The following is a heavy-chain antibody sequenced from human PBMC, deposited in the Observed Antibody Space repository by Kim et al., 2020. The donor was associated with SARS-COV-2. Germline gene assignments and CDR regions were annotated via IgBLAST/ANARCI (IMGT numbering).Heavy chain of an antibody. D-gene: IGHD3-3*01. J-gene: IGHJ6*02. CDR3: ARDGKSYYDFWRGHVWRSYYYYSMYV. CDR1: GFTFSDYY. CDR2: ISSSGSTI. V-gene: IGHV3-11*01. Sequence: GGSLRLSCAASGFTFSDYYMSWIRQAPGKGLEWVSYISSSGSTIYYADSVKGRFTISRDTAKNSLYLQMNSLRAEGTAVYYCARDGKSYYDFWRGHVWRSYYYYSMYVWGQGTTVTVSS.